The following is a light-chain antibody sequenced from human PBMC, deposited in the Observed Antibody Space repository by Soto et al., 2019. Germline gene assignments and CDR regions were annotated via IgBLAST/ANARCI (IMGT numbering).Light chain of an antibody. J-gene: IGKJ1*01. CDR1: QSISDS. Sequence: DIQMTQSPSTLSASVGDRVTITCRASQSISDSLAWYQQKPGKAPDLLISDVSKLESGVPSRFSGSGSGTEFTLTISSLQPDDFATYYCQQYNSYPWTFGQGTKVDIK. CDR3: QQYNSYPWT. V-gene: IGKV1-5*01. CDR2: DVS.